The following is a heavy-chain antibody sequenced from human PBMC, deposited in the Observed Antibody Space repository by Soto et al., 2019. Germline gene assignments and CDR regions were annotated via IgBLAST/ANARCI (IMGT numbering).Heavy chain of an antibody. J-gene: IGHJ4*02. CDR2: VYDSGSS. CDR3: AREKGYISGPKNFDS. Sequence: SETLSLTCTVSGGSVSSGDYFWSWIRQPPGKGLEWIGYVYDSGSSYYNPSLKSRVTMSVDTSKNQFSLKLRSVTAADTAMYYCAREKGYISGPKNFDSWGPGTLLTVS. CDR1: GGSVSSGDYF. D-gene: IGHD5-12*01. V-gene: IGHV4-30-4*01.